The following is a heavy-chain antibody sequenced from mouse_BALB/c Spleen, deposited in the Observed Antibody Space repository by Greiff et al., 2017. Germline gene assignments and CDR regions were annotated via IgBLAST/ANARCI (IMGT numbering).Heavy chain of an antibody. J-gene: IGHJ2*01. CDR3: TRVGNGDFDY. D-gene: IGHD2-1*01. V-gene: IGHV5-6-4*01. CDR1: GFTFSSYT. CDR2: ISSGGSYT. Sequence: EVKLVESGGGLVKPGGSLKLSCAASGFTFSSYTMSWVRQTPEKRLEWVATISSGGSYTYYPDSVKGRFTISRDNAKNTLYLQMSSLKSEDTAMCYCTRVGNGDFDYWGQGTTLTVSS.